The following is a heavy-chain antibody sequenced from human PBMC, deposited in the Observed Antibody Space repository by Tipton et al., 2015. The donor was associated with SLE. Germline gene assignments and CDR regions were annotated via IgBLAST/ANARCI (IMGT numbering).Heavy chain of an antibody. J-gene: IGHJ5*02. D-gene: IGHD4/OR15-4a*01. V-gene: IGHV4-34*01. CDR1: GGSFSGYY. CDR3: ARERIEEYGGKENWIDP. CDR2: INHSGST. Sequence: TLSLTCAVYGGSFSGYYWSWLRQSPGKGLEWIGEINHSGSTNYNPSLKSRVTISVERSNNQFSLNLSSVTAADTAVYYCARERIEEYGGKENWIDPWGQGTLVAVSS.